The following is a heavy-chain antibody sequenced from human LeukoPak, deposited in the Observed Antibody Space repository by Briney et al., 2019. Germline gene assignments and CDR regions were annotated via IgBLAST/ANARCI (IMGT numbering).Heavy chain of an antibody. Sequence: SETLSLTCAVYGESSFSNYYWSWIRQTPGGALEWIGEINHSGYTNYNPSLKSPVTLSIDTSKDQFSLRLNSVTAADTAVYYCSRQVVGNDYWGQGTLVTVSS. V-gene: IGHV4-34*01. D-gene: IGHD3-22*01. CDR3: SRQVVGNDY. J-gene: IGHJ4*02. CDR1: GESSFSNYY. CDR2: INHSGYT.